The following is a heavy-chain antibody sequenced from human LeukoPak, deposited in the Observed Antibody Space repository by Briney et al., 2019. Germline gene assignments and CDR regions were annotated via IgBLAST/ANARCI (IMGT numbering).Heavy chain of an antibody. V-gene: IGHV4-39*01. Sequence: PAETLSLTCTVSGASVSSSSFCWAWIRQPPGKGLEWIGTIYYSESTYYNPSLKSRVTISVDTTKNQFSLKQTYVTAEDTAVYYCARLRDLVSTIEWGQGTLVTVSS. CDR1: GASVSSSSFC. CDR2: IYYSEST. CDR3: ARLRDLVSTIE. D-gene: IGHD5/OR15-5a*01. J-gene: IGHJ4*02.